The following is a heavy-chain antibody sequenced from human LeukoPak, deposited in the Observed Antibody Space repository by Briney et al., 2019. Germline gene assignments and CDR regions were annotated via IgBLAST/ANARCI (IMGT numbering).Heavy chain of an antibody. D-gene: IGHD3-10*01. CDR1: GFTFSSYS. CDR3: ARDSMVRGVLSSIY. CDR2: INTGSSTM. J-gene: IGHJ4*02. Sequence: PGGSLRLSCAASGFTFSSYSMNWVRQAPGKGLEWVSYINTGSSTMYYADSVKGRFTISRDSAKNSLYLQMNSLRAEDTAVYYCARDSMVRGVLSSIYWGQGTLVTVSS. V-gene: IGHV3-48*04.